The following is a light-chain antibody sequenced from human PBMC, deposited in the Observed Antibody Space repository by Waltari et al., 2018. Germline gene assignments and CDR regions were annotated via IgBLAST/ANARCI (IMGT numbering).Light chain of an antibody. J-gene: IGKJ1*01. V-gene: IGKV1-39*01. CDR1: QSISYY. Sequence: DIQMTQSTSSLSAPVGDRVPITCRASQSISYYVNWYQQKPGKAPKLLIHAASSLQSGVPSRFSGSGSGTDFTLTISSLQPEDSATYYCQQGYSAPRTFGQGTKVEI. CDR2: AAS. CDR3: QQGYSAPRT.